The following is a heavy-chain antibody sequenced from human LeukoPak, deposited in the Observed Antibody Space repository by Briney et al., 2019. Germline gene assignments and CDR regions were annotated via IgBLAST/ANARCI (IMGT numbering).Heavy chain of an antibody. Sequence: PGGSLRLSCAASGFTFSSYAMHWVRQAPGKGLEWVAVISYDGSNKYYADSVKGRFTISRDNSKNTLYLQMNSLRAEDTAVYYCARDTINYYDSSGSLSAFDIWGQGTMVTVSS. D-gene: IGHD3-22*01. CDR3: ARDTINYYDSSGSLSAFDI. V-gene: IGHV3-30-3*01. CDR2: ISYDGSNK. J-gene: IGHJ3*02. CDR1: GFTFSSYA.